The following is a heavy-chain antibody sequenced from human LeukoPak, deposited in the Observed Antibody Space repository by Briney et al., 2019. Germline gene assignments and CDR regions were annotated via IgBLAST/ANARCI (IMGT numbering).Heavy chain of an antibody. CDR1: GFTFSSYA. J-gene: IGHJ4*02. D-gene: IGHD5/OR15-5a*01. V-gene: IGHV3-23*01. CDR2: IGAGGTFT. Sequence: PGGSLRLPCTASGFTFSSYAMNWVRQAPGKGLEWVSGIGAGGTFTYYADSVKGRFTISRDNSRNTLYLQMNSLRADDTAVYYCAKDLVYTTCGYYFDYWGQGTLVTVSS. CDR3: AKDLVYTTCGYYFDY.